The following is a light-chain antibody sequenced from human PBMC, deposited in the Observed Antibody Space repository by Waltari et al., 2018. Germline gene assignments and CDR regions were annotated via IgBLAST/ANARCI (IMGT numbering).Light chain of an antibody. V-gene: IGKV3-20*01. Sequence: ETVLTQSPGTLSLSPGEKATLSCRASQSVGNNYLAWYQQHPGQAPRIINRETSSRYAGVPERFRGSGFRTDFTFTISSLVPEDFAIYFCQQSATVPWTFGQGTKVEIK. CDR3: QQSATVPWT. CDR1: QSVGNNY. J-gene: IGKJ1*01. CDR2: ETS.